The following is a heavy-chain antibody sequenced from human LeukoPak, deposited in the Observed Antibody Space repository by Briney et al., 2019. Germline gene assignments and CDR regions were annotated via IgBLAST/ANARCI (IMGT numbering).Heavy chain of an antibody. D-gene: IGHD1-26*01. Sequence: SQTLSLTCTVSGGSISSGDYYWRWIRQPPVKGLEWIGYIYYSGTTFYNPSLKSRLTISVDTSKNQFSLKLSSVAAADTAVYYCARLSASYLYYFNCWGQGTLVTVSS. CDR1: GGSISSGDYY. J-gene: IGHJ4*02. CDR3: ARLSASYLYYFNC. CDR2: IYYSGTT. V-gene: IGHV4-30-4*08.